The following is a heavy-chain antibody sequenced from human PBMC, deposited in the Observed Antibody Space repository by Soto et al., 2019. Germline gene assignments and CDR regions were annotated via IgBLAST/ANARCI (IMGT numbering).Heavy chain of an antibody. V-gene: IGHV1-3*01. CDR3: AREVAAAGTDWFDP. Sequence: ASVKVSCKASGYTFAGYYMHWVRQAPGQRLEWMGWINAGNGNTKYSQKFQGRVTITRDTSASTAYMELSSLRSEDTAVYYCAREVAAAGTDWFDPWGQGTLVTVSS. CDR2: INAGNGNT. J-gene: IGHJ5*02. CDR1: GYTFAGYY. D-gene: IGHD6-13*01.